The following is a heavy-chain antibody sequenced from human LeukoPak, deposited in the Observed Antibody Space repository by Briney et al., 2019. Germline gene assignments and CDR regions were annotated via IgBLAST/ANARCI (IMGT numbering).Heavy chain of an antibody. CDR3: ASLSPGIAAAGTYAFDI. D-gene: IGHD6-13*01. V-gene: IGHV3-21*01. Sequence: GGSLRLSCAASGFTFSSYSMNWVRQAPGKGLGWVSSISSSSSYIYYADSVKGRFTISRDNAQNSLYLQMNSLRAEDTAVYYCASLSPGIAAAGTYAFDIWGQGSMVTVSS. CDR1: GFTFSSYS. CDR2: ISSSSSYI. J-gene: IGHJ3*02.